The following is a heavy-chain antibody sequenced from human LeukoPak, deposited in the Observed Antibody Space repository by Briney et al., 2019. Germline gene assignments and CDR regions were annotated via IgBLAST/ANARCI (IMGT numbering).Heavy chain of an antibody. CDR1: GFA. D-gene: IGHD6-13*01. V-gene: IGHV3-23*01. J-gene: IGHJ4*02. CDR2: IVGSGDST. Sequence: GGSLRLSCAASGFATSWVRQAPGKGLEWVSTIVGSGDSTYYADSVKGRFTISRDNSKNTLYLQMNSLRAEDTAVYYCANTYSSSWYPLFDSWGQGTLVTVSS. CDR3: ANTYSSSWYPLFDS.